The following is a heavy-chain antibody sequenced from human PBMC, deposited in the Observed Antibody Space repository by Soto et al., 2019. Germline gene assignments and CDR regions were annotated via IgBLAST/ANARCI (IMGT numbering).Heavy chain of an antibody. D-gene: IGHD6-13*01. Sequence: QLQLQESGPGLVKPSETLSLTCSVSGDSMSSFIYYWGWLRQPPGKGLEWIGSIYNSVSTSYNPSLKSRVYMSVDTSKSQFSLKLSSVTVADTAVYYCARNRSHIAAPGPAVFDYWGQGILVTVSS. V-gene: IGHV4-39*01. CDR3: ARNRSHIAAPGPAVFDY. CDR1: GDSMSSFIYY. CDR2: IYNSVST. J-gene: IGHJ4*02.